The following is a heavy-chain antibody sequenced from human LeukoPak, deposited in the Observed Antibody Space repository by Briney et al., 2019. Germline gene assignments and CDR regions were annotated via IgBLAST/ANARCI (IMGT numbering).Heavy chain of an antibody. CDR2: IEYSGST. Sequence: SETLSLTCTVSGGSISTYYWNWIRQPPGRGLEWLGYIEYSGSTNYNPSLKSRLTMSVDSSKNHFSLRLRSVIAADTAVYYCARTSGYWPADFDFWGQGALVIVSS. CDR3: ARTSGYWPADFDF. D-gene: IGHD5-12*01. V-gene: IGHV4-59*01. J-gene: IGHJ4*02. CDR1: GGSISTYY.